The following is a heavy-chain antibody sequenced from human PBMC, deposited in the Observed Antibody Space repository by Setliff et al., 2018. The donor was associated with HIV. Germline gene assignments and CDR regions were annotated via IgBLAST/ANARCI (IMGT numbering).Heavy chain of an antibody. D-gene: IGHD3-22*01. CDR1: GYTFTSYD. J-gene: IGHJ5*02. V-gene: IGHV1-8*01. Sequence: ASVKVSCKASGYTFTSYDINWVRQATGQGLEWMGWMNPNSGNTGYAQKFQGRVTMTRNTSISTAYMELSSLRSEDTAVYYCARDPREYYYDSSGSWFDPWGQGTLVTVSS. CDR3: ARDPREYYYDSSGSWFDP. CDR2: MNPNSGNT.